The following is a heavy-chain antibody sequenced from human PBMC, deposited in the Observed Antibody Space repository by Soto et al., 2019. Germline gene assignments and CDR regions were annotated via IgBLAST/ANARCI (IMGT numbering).Heavy chain of an antibody. V-gene: IGHV4-38-2*02. CDR3: AGVGPYCGGDCYSPPP. D-gene: IGHD2-21*02. J-gene: IGHJ5*02. CDR1: GYSIRNGYY. CDR2: IYHSGST. Sequence: TCTVSGYSIRNGYYWGWIRQPPGKGLEWIGTIYHSGSTYYNPSLKRRVTIAVDASENHFSLKLSSVTAADTAVYYCAGVGPYCGGDCYSPPPWGQGTLVTVSS.